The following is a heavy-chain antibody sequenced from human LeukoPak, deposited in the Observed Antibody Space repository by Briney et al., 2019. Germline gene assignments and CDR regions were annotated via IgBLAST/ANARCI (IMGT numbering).Heavy chain of an antibody. D-gene: IGHD1-1*01. Sequence: SETLSLTCTVSGGSISSYYWSWIRQPAGKGLEWIGRIYTSGSTNFNPSLNGRVSISRDTTKNLFSLRLRSVTAADTAVYFCASGRVSSSTWYSTYYYYFYMDVWGKGTTVTVSS. CDR1: GGSISSYY. CDR3: ASGRVSSSTWYSTYYYYFYMDV. J-gene: IGHJ6*03. V-gene: IGHV4-4*07. CDR2: IYTSGST.